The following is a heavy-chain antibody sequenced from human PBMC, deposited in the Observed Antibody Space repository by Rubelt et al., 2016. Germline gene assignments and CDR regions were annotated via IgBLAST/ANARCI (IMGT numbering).Heavy chain of an antibody. CDR2: ISSSSYI. J-gene: IGHJ4*02. CDR3: ARVADRVTCYFDY. D-gene: IGHD5-18*01. CDR1: GFTFSSYS. V-gene: IGHV3-21*01. Sequence: EVQLVESGGGLVQPGGSLRLSCAASGFTFSSYSMNWVRQAPGKGLAWVSSISSSSYIYYADSVKGRFTISRDNAKNSLYLQMNSLRAEDTAVYYCARVADRVTCYFDYWGQGTLVTVSS.